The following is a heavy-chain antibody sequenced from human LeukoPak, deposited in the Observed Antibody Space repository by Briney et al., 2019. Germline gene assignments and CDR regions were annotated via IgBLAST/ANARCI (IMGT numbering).Heavy chain of an antibody. Sequence: ASVKVSCKASRGTFSSYAISWVRQAPGQGLEWMGRIIPILGIANYAQKFQGRVTITRNTSISTAYMELSSLRSEDTAVYYCARGEVDAFDIWGQGTMVTVSS. CDR2: IIPILGIA. J-gene: IGHJ3*02. D-gene: IGHD3-16*01. CDR3: ARGEVDAFDI. CDR1: RGTFSSYA. V-gene: IGHV1-69*04.